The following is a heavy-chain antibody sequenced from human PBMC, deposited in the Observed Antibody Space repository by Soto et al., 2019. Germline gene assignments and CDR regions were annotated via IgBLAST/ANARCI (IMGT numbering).Heavy chain of an antibody. D-gene: IGHD3-22*01. CDR2: IYYSGST. CDR1: GGSISSYY. Sequence: SETLSLTCTVSGGSISSYYWSWIRQPPGKGLEWIGYIYYSGSTNYNPSLKSRVTISVDTSKNQFSLKLSSVTAADTAVYYCARGLGGYYDSSGYSDYWGQGTLVTVSS. J-gene: IGHJ4*02. V-gene: IGHV4-59*01. CDR3: ARGLGGYYDSSGYSDY.